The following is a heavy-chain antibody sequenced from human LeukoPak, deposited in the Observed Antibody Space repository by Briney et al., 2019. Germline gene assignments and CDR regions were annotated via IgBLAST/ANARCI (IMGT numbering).Heavy chain of an antibody. Sequence: PGGSLRLSCAASGFTFSSYAMSWVRQAPGKGLEWVSAITGSGGTTYYADSVKGRFTISRDNSKNTLYLQMNSLRAEDTAVYYCAKHTLVVTAIYYWCQGTLVTVSS. J-gene: IGHJ4*02. CDR2: ITGSGGTT. CDR3: AKHTLVVTAIYY. V-gene: IGHV3-23*01. D-gene: IGHD2-21*02. CDR1: GFTFSSYA.